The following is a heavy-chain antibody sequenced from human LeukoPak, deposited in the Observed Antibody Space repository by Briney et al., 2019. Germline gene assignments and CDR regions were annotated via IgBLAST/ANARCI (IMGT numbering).Heavy chain of an antibody. CDR2: ISAYNGNT. J-gene: IGHJ3*02. D-gene: IGHD6-13*01. CDR3: ARSPAAAGTSSAFDI. V-gene: IGHV1-18*01. CDR1: GYTFTSYG. Sequence: ASVTVSCKASGYTFTSYGISWVRQAPGQGLEWMGWISAYNGNTNYAQKLQGRVTMTTDTSTSIAYMELRSLRSDDTAVYYCARSPAAAGTSSAFDIWGQGTMVTVSS.